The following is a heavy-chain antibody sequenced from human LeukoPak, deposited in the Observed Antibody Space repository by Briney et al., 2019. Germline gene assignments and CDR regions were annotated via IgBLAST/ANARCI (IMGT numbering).Heavy chain of an antibody. CDR3: AREHIVVVVAAGRGRAFDI. Sequence: SETLSLTCAVSGGSISSGGYSWSWIRQPPGKGLEWIGYIYHSGSTYYNPSLTSRVTISVDTSKNQFSLKLSSVTAADTAVYYCAREHIVVVVAAGRGRAFDIWGQGTRVTVSS. CDR2: IYHSGST. D-gene: IGHD2-15*01. V-gene: IGHV4-30-2*05. J-gene: IGHJ3*02. CDR1: GGSISSGGYS.